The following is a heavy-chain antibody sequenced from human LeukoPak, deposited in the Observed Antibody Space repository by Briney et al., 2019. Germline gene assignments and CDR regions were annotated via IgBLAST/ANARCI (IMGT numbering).Heavy chain of an antibody. D-gene: IGHD3-22*01. CDR3: ARDGALTYAHSSGYHY. J-gene: IGHJ4*02. CDR2: TSGNGGST. CDR1: GFTFSSYA. Sequence: GGSLRLSCAASGFTFSSYAMSWVRQAPGKGLEWVSATSGNGGSTYYADSVKGRFTISRDNSKNTLYLQMNSLRAEDTAVYYCARDGALTYAHSSGYHYWGQGTLVTVSS. V-gene: IGHV3-23*01.